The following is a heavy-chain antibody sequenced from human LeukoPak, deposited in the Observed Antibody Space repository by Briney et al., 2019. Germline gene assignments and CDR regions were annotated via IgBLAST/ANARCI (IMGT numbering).Heavy chain of an antibody. J-gene: IGHJ5*02. CDR2: INHSGST. CDR1: GGSFSGYY. V-gene: IGHV4-34*01. D-gene: IGHD2-2*01. CDR3: AGLRTRSYCSSTSCYSP. Sequence: SETLSLTCAVYGGSFSGYYWSWIRQPPGKGLEWIGEINHSGSTNYNPSLKSRVTISVDTSKNQFSLKLSSVTAADTAVYYCAGLRTRSYCSSTSCYSPWGQGTLVTVSS.